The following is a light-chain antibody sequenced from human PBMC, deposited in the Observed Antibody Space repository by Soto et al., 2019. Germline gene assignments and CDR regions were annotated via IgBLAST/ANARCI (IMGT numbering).Light chain of an antibody. V-gene: IGKV1-9*01. CDR3: HYLNNYAFT. J-gene: IGKJ4*01. Sequence: IQLTQSPSSLSASVGDRVTITCRASQDIASYLACYQQKPGKAPKLLIFLASTLQGGGPSRVSGSGSGTEFAFTVRSLQHEAVAFYYYHYLNNYAFTFGGGTKGESK. CDR2: LAS. CDR1: QDIASY.